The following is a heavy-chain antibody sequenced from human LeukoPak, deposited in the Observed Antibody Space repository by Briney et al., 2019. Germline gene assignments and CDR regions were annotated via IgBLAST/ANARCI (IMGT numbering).Heavy chain of an antibody. D-gene: IGHD3-10*01. Sequence: GASVKVSCKASGCTFTSYYMHWVRQAPGQGLEWMGIINPSGGSTSYAQKFQGRVTMTRDTSTSTVYMELSSLRSEDTAVYYCAKSSPHGSGSYYNAYNWFDPWGQGTLVTVSS. CDR2: INPSGGST. CDR3: AKSSPHGSGSYYNAYNWFDP. CDR1: GCTFTSYY. J-gene: IGHJ5*02. V-gene: IGHV1-46*03.